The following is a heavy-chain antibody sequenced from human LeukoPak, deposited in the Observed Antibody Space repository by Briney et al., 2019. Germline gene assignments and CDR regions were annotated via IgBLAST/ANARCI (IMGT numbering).Heavy chain of an antibody. D-gene: IGHD5-18*01. Sequence: PGGSLRLSCAASGFTFSSYEMNWVRQAPGEGLEWVAVISYDGTNKYYADSVKGRFTISRDNSKNTLYLQINSLRAEDTAVYYCARDWILAAQPINFFDYWGQGTLVTVSS. V-gene: IGHV3-30*03. J-gene: IGHJ4*02. CDR3: ARDWILAAQPINFFDY. CDR2: ISYDGTNK. CDR1: GFTFSSYE.